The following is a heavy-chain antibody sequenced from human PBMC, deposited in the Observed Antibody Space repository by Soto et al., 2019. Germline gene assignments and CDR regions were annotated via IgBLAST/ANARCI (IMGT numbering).Heavy chain of an antibody. J-gene: IGHJ6*02. CDR1: GYTFIRYG. CDR2: ISPYNDYT. Sequence: QVQLVQSAAEVKKPGASVRVSCKASGYTFIRYGIAWVRQAPGQGLEWMGWISPYNDYTIYAQKPQGRVSMPADTSKRTVYVELRGLKSDDTAVYSCARGGYYDNTWGKLSHYGLDVWGQGTSVTVSS. CDR3: ARGGYYDNTWGKLSHYGLDV. D-gene: IGHD3-16*01. V-gene: IGHV1-18*01.